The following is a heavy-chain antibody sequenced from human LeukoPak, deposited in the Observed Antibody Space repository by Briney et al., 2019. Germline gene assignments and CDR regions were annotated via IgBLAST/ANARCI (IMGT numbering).Heavy chain of an antibody. CDR1: GFTFSDYY. CDR3: ARGMSLGISLDY. D-gene: IGHD7-27*01. CDR2: VSSSGSTI. J-gene: IGHJ4*02. Sequence: PGGSLKLSCAASGFTFSDYYMSWIRQAPGKGLEWVSYVSSSGSTIYYADSVKGRFTISRDNAKNSLYLQMNSLRAEDTAVYYCARGMSLGISLDYWGQGTLVTVSS. V-gene: IGHV3-11*04.